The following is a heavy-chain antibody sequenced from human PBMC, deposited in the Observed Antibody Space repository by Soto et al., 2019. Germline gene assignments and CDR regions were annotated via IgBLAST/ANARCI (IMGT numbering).Heavy chain of an antibody. D-gene: IGHD2-2*01. J-gene: IGHJ4*02. Sequence: SETLSLTCTVSGGSINNYYGSWIRQPPGKGLEWIGFVFYNGRTDYNPSLESRVSISLDTSKSQFSLKLNSVAAADTAVYYCARALDSSAAPFDFWGQGTLVTVSS. V-gene: IGHV4-59*13. CDR2: VFYNGRT. CDR3: ARALDSSAAPFDF. CDR1: GGSINNYY.